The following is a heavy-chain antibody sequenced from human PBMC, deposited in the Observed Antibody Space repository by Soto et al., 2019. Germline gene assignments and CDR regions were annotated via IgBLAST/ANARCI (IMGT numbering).Heavy chain of an antibody. CDR2: FRAGGDDGTT. V-gene: IGHV3-23*01. Sequence: GSLLLSCVASGFTFSSYSMSWVRQAPGKGLEWVSGFRAGGDDGTTYYADSVKGRFTISRDNSKNTLFLQMNSLRAEDTAIYYCEKKVNSGSGSQYFDYFGQGTLVTVSS. J-gene: IGHJ4*02. CDR1: GFTFSSYS. CDR3: EKKVNSGSGSQYFDY. D-gene: IGHD3-10*01.